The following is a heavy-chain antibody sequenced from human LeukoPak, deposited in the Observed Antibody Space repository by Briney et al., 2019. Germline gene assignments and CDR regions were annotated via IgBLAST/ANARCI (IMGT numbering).Heavy chain of an antibody. CDR3: ARRGYNLTYYFDY. Sequence: SQTLSLTCTVSGGSISSGGYYWSWIRQHPGKGLEWIGYIYYSGSTYYNPSLKSRVTISVDTSKNQFSLKLSSVSAADTAVYYCARRGYNLTYYFDYWGQGTLVTVSS. J-gene: IGHJ4*02. D-gene: IGHD5-24*01. CDR1: GGSISSGGYY. CDR2: IYYSGST. V-gene: IGHV4-31*03.